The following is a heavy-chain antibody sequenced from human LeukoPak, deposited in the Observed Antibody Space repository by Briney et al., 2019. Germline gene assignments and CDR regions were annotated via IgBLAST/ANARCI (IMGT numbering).Heavy chain of an antibody. CDR2: IFPADSGT. V-gene: IGHV5-51*01. CDR1: GYTFTRHW. CDR3: VRRVQTDYFSFDY. D-gene: IGHD3-9*01. J-gene: IGHJ4*02. Sequence: GESLKISCKASGYTFTRHWIGWVRQMPGKGLEWMGIIFPADSGTRYSPSFQGQVTISADKSIDTAYLQWNSLKASDTAIYYCVRRVQTDYFSFDYWGQGTLVTVSS.